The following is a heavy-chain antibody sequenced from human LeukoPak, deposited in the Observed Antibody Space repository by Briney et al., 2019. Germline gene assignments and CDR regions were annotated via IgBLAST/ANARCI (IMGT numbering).Heavy chain of an antibody. J-gene: IGHJ3*01. Sequence: TVKLSCKGSEYTFTNYYMHGVRQAPAQGLECIVILNPIVGTTTYAQKLQGRFPMHRDTSSSRFHRELSSLRSQDRAVYSWASVARRCSGSGCRPTRDAFDVWGQVILLTVS. V-gene: IGHV1-46*01. CDR1: EYTFTNYY. CDR3: ASVARRCSGSGCRPTRDAFDV. CDR2: LNPIVGTT. D-gene: IGHD2-2*01.